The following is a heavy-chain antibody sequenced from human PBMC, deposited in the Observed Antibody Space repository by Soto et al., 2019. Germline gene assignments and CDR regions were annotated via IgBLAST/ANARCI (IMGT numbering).Heavy chain of an antibody. V-gene: IGHV1-18*01. CDR2: ISAYNGNT. CDR1: GYTFTSYG. CDR3: ARDEAAAALYYFDY. Sequence: GASVKVSCKASGYTFTSYGISWVRQAPGQGLEWMGWISAYNGNTNYAQKLQGRVTMTTDTSTSTAYMELRSLRSDDTAVYYCARDEAAAALYYFDYWGQGTLVTVSS. J-gene: IGHJ4*02. D-gene: IGHD6-13*01.